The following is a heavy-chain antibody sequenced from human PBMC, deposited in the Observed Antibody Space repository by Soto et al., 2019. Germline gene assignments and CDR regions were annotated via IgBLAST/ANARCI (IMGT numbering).Heavy chain of an antibody. Sequence: PGGSLRLSCAPSGFTFSDYYMSWIRQAPGKGPEWVSYISKSGGTTHYADSVKGRFTISRDNAKNSLYLQMNSLRAEDTALYYCARVRGAYAIDYWGQGTQVTVSS. CDR2: ISKSGGTT. D-gene: IGHD5-12*01. J-gene: IGHJ4*02. CDR3: ARVRGAYAIDY. CDR1: GFTFSDYY. V-gene: IGHV3-11*01.